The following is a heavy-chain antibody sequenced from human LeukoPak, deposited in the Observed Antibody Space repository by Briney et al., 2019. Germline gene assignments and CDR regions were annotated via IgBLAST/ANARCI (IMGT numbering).Heavy chain of an antibody. Sequence: TSETLSLTCAVYGGSFSGYYWSWLRQPPGKGLEWIGEINHSGSTNYNPSLKSRVTISVDTSKNQFSLKLSSVTAADTAVYYCARNSPGDYCSGGSCYANSPLDYWGQGTLVTVSS. J-gene: IGHJ4*02. V-gene: IGHV4-34*01. CDR3: ARNSPGDYCSGGSCYANSPLDY. CDR2: INHSGST. CDR1: GGSFSGYY. D-gene: IGHD2-15*01.